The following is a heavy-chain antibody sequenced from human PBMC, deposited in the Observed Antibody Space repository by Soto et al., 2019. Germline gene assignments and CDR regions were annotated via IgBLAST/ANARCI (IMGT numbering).Heavy chain of an antibody. CDR2: IYYSGST. Sequence: QLQLQESGPGLVKPSETMSLTCTVSGGSISSRSYYWGWIRQHPGKGLEWIGSIYYSGSTYYNPSLKSRITISVDTSKKQSSLTLSSVTAADTAGYYCARHAKRDHDYWGQGTLVTVSS. CDR3: ARHAKRDHDY. J-gene: IGHJ4*02. V-gene: IGHV4-39*01. CDR1: GGSISSRSYY.